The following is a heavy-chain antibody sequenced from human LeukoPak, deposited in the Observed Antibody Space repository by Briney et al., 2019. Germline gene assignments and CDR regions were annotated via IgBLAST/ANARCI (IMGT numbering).Heavy chain of an antibody. J-gene: IGHJ1*01. Sequence: PSQTLSLTCTVSGGSISSGGNSWTWIRQYPGKGLEWIGYIYNSGSTYYNPSLKSRVTMSVDTSKNQFSLKLRSVTAADTAVYYCARVVGTHFQHWGQGTLVTVSS. V-gene: IGHV4-31*03. CDR1: GGSISSGGNS. CDR3: ARVVGTHFQH. CDR2: IYNSGST. D-gene: IGHD1-26*01.